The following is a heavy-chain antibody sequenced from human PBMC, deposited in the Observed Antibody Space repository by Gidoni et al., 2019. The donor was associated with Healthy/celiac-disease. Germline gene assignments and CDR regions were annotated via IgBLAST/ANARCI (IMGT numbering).Heavy chain of an antibody. CDR3: ARGRYGDYYYYMDV. Sequence: QVQLLESGGGVVQPGRSMRLSCAASGFTFSSYGMHWVRQAPGKGLECVAVIWYDGSNKYYADSVKGRFTISRDNSKNTLYLQMNSLRAEDTAVYYCARGRYGDYYYYMDVWGKGTTVTVSS. V-gene: IGHV3-33*01. J-gene: IGHJ6*03. D-gene: IGHD3-10*01. CDR1: GFTFSSYG. CDR2: IWYDGSNK.